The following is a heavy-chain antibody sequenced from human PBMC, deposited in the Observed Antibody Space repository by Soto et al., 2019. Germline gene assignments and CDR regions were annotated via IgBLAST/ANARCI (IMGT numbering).Heavy chain of an antibody. CDR3: ARKRRDSSSWYNWFDP. J-gene: IGHJ5*02. D-gene: IGHD6-13*01. V-gene: IGHV1-8*01. CDR2: RNPNSGNT. Sequence: GGAVQVSFKACGYTFPSYDINWVRQATGQGREWMGWRNPNSGNTGSAQKFQGRVTMTRNTSISTAYMELTSLRPEDTAVYYCARKRRDSSSWYNWFDPWGQGTLVTVSS. CDR1: GYTFPSYD.